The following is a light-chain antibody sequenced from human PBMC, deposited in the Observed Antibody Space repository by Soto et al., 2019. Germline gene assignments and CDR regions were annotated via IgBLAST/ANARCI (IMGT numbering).Light chain of an antibody. J-gene: IGLJ1*01. V-gene: IGLV2-11*01. CDR1: SSDVGGYNY. CDR3: CSYAGSSSYG. Sequence: QSALTQPRSVSGSPGQSVTISCTGTSSDVGGYNYVSWYQQHPGKAPKLMIYTVTKRPSGVPDRFSGSKSDNTASLTISGLQADDEADYYCCSYAGSSSYGFGTGTKVTGL. CDR2: TVT.